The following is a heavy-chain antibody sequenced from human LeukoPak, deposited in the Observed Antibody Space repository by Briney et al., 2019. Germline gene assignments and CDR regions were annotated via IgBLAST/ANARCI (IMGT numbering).Heavy chain of an antibody. CDR3: GRSYSSSHPDWFDP. D-gene: IGHD6-6*01. Sequence: ASVKVSCKASGYTFTSYGISWVRRAPGQGLEWMGWISGYNGNPNYAQKLQGRVTMTTDTSTSTAYMELRSLRADDTAVYYCGRSYSSSHPDWFDPWGQGTLVTVSS. J-gene: IGHJ5*02. V-gene: IGHV1-18*01. CDR2: ISGYNGNP. CDR1: GYTFTSYG.